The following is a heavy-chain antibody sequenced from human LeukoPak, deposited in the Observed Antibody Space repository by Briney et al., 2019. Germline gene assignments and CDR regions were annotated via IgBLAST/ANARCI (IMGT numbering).Heavy chain of an antibody. V-gene: IGHV4-39*07. CDR3: AREGVSTTHFDY. Sequence: SETLSLTCTVSGDPISSSSYYWGWIRQPPGKGLEWIGSISYSGSTYYNPSLKSRVTILVDTSKNQFSLKLSSVTAADTAVYYCAREGVSTTHFDYWGQGTLVTVSS. J-gene: IGHJ4*02. CDR1: GDPISSSSYY. D-gene: IGHD5/OR15-5a*01. CDR2: ISYSGST.